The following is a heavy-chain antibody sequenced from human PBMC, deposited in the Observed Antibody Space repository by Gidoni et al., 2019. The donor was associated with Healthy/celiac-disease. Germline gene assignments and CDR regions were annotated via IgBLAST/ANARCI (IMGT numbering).Heavy chain of an antibody. CDR1: GFTFSDYY. D-gene: IGHD2-2*02. V-gene: IGHV3-11*01. CDR2: ISSSGSTI. CDR3: GTVPAAIGYYYYGMDV. Sequence: QVQLVESGGGLVKPGGSLRLSCAASGFTFSDYYMSWIRQAPGKGLEWVSYISSSGSTIYYADSVKGRFTISRDNAKNSLYLQMNSLRAEDTAVYYCGTVPAAIGYYYYGMDVWGQGTTVTVSS. J-gene: IGHJ6*02.